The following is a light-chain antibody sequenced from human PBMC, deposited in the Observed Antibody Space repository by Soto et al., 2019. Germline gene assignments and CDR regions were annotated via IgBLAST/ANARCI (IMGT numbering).Light chain of an antibody. Sequence: RVMTQSPATLSIPPGERAPLSCRASQSVSSNLAWYQHKPGQAPRLLIYGTTTRATGIPARFSGSGSGTEFTLTISSLQSEDFAVYYCQQRSSWPPTITFGQGTRLAI. CDR3: QQRSSWPPTIT. J-gene: IGKJ5*01. CDR2: GTT. V-gene: IGKV3-15*01. CDR1: QSVSSN.